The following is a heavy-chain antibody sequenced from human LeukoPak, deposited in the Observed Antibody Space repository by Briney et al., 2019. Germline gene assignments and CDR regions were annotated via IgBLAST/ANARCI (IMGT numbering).Heavy chain of an antibody. CDR1: GFTFSSYS. V-gene: IGHV3-21*01. CDR2: ISSSSRYI. Sequence: GGSLRLSCAASGFTFSSYSMNWVRQAPGKGLEWVSSISSSSRYIYYADSVKGRFTISRDNAKNSLYLQMNSLRAEDTAVYYCASDFMTTVTTVDYWGQGTLVTVSS. D-gene: IGHD4-17*01. J-gene: IGHJ4*02. CDR3: ASDFMTTVTTVDY.